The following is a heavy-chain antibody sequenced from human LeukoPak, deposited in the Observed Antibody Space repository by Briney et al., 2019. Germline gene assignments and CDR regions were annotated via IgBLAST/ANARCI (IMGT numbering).Heavy chain of an antibody. V-gene: IGHV4-59*01. CDR1: GGSISSYY. CDR2: IYYSGST. CDR3: AGPSGRYYYYYMDV. Sequence: SETLSLTCTVSGGSISSYYWSWIRQPPGKGLEWIGYIYYSGSTNYNPSLKSRVTISVDTSKNQFSLKLSSVTAADTAVYYCAGPSGRYYYYYMDVWGKGTTVTVSS. J-gene: IGHJ6*03.